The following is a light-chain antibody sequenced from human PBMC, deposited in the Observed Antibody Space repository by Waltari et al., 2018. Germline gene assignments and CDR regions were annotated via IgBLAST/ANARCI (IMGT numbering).Light chain of an antibody. CDR2: GKN. CDR3: NSRDSSGNHWV. V-gene: IGLV3-19*01. J-gene: IGLJ3*02. CDR1: SLRSYY. Sequence: SSELTQDPAVSVALGQTVRITCQGDSLRSYYARWYQQKPGQAPVLVIYGKNNPPSGIPYRFSGSSSGNTASLTITGAQAEEEADYYCNSRDSSGNHWVFGGGTKLTVL.